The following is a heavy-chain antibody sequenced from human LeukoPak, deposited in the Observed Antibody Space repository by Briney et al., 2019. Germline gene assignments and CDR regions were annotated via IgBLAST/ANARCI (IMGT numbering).Heavy chain of an antibody. Sequence: ASVKVSCKASGYTFTSYGISWVRQAPGQGLEWTGWISAYNGNTNYAQKLQGRVTMTTDTSTSTAYMELRSLRSDDTAVYYCARGQDSSGYYYATYYFGYWGQGTLVTVSS. V-gene: IGHV1-18*01. CDR2: ISAYNGNT. CDR3: ARGQDSSGYYYATYYFGY. CDR1: GYTFTSYG. J-gene: IGHJ4*02. D-gene: IGHD3-22*01.